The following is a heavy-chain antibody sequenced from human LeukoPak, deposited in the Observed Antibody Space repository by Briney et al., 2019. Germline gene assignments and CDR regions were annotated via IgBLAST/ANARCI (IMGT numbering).Heavy chain of an antibody. CDR3: ARVSCDFWSGYANRIDY. D-gene: IGHD3-3*01. V-gene: IGHV1-2*02. Sequence: ASVKVSCKASGYTFTGYYMHWVRQAPGQGLEWMGWINPNSGGTNYAQKFQGRVTMTRDTSISTAYMELSRLRSDDTAVYYCARVSCDFWSGYANRIDYWGQGTLVTVSS. CDR1: GYTFTGYY. J-gene: IGHJ4*02. CDR2: INPNSGGT.